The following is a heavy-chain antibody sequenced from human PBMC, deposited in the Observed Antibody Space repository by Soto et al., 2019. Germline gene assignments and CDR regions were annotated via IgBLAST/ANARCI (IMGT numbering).Heavy chain of an antibody. D-gene: IGHD3-3*01. CDR1: GGSISSGGYY. V-gene: IGHV4-31*01. Sequence: QVQLQESGPGLVKPSQTLSLTCTVSGGSISSGGYYWSWIRQHPGKGLGWIGYIYYSGSTYYNPSLKSHVTISVDTSKNQFSLKLSSVTAADTAVYYCARRHKGADFWSGYYLHQNYYHYGMDVWGQGTTVTVSS. CDR3: ARRHKGADFWSGYYLHQNYYHYGMDV. CDR2: IYYSGST. J-gene: IGHJ6*02.